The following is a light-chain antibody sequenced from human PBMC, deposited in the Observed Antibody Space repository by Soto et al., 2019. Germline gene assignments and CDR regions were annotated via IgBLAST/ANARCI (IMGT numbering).Light chain of an antibody. V-gene: IGKV3-20*01. CDR3: QQYGSSAT. CDR1: QSVSSSY. Sequence: EIVLTQSPGTLSLSPGERATLSCRASQSVSSSYLAWYQQKPGQAPRLLIYGASSRATGIPDRFSGSGSGTDFPLTISRLEPDDFAVYYCQQYGSSATFGQGPKLEIK. CDR2: GAS. J-gene: IGKJ2*01.